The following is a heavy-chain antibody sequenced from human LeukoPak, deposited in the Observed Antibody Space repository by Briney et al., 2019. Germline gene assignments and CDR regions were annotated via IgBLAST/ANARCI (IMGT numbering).Heavy chain of an antibody. J-gene: IGHJ4*02. Sequence: SETLSLTCTVSGGSISSSSYYWGRIRQPPGKGLEWIGSIYYSGSTYYNPSLKSRVTISVDTSKNQFSLKLSSVTAADTAVYYCAREGDIVVVPAVRPNYFDYWGQGTLVTVSS. CDR3: AREGDIVVVPAVRPNYFDY. V-gene: IGHV4-39*02. D-gene: IGHD2-2*01. CDR1: GGSISSSSYY. CDR2: IYYSGST.